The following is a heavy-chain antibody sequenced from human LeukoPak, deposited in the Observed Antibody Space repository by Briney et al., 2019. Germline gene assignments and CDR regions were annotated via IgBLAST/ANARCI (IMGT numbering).Heavy chain of an antibody. V-gene: IGHV4-4*07. CDR3: ARASYSYDINGWVPFDY. CDR1: GGSISSYY. Sequence: SETLSLTCTVSGGSISSYYWSWIRQPAGTALEWIGRIYTSGTITYNPSLKSRVTISGDTSKNQFSLRLSSVTAADTAVYYCARASYSYDINGWVPFDYWGQGTLVTVSS. J-gene: IGHJ4*02. D-gene: IGHD3-22*01. CDR2: IYTSGTI.